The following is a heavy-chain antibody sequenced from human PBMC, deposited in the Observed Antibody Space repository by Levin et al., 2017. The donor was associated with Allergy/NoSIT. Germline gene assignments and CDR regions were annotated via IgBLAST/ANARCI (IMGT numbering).Heavy chain of an antibody. CDR2: INHSGST. J-gene: IGHJ1*01. CDR1: GGSFSGYY. Sequence: RPSETLSLTCAVYGGSFSGYYWSWIRQPPGKGLEWIGEINHSGSTNYNPSLKSRVTISVDTSKNQFSLKLSSVTAADTAVYYCARGGRDIVVVVAATLAGYFQHWGQGTLVTVSS. CDR3: ARGGRDIVVVVAATLAGYFQH. V-gene: IGHV4-34*01. D-gene: IGHD2-15*01.